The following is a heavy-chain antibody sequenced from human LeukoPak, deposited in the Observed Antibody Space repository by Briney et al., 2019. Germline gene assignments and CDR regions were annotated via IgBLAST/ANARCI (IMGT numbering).Heavy chain of an antibody. CDR2: IYSGGST. Sequence: PGGSLRLSCAASGFTFSSYAMSWVRQAPGEGLEWVSVIYSGGSTYYADSVKGRFTISRDNSKNTLYLQINSLRAEDTAVYYCARGRYDSSGYYIYDAFDMWGQGTMVTVSS. D-gene: IGHD3-22*01. J-gene: IGHJ3*02. CDR1: GFTFSSYA. CDR3: ARGRYDSSGYYIYDAFDM. V-gene: IGHV3-23*03.